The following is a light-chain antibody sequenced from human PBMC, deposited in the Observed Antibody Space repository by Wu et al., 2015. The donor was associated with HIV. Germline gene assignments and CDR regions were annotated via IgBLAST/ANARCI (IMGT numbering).Light chain of an antibody. CDR3: QQYGSSPLYS. Sequence: TVLTQSPVTLSLSPGETATLSCRASQSVSSSYLAWYQQKPGQAPRLLIYGASSRATGIPDRFSGSGSGTDFTLTINTLEPEDFAVYYCQQYGSSPLYSFGQGTNLEIK. CDR2: GAS. J-gene: IGKJ2*03. V-gene: IGKV3-20*01. CDR1: QSVSSSY.